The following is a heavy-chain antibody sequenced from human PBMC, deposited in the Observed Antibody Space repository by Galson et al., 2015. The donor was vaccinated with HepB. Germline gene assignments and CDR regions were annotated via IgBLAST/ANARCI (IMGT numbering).Heavy chain of an antibody. J-gene: IGHJ6*02. CDR3: ARGGLWFGEDYYYYGMDV. D-gene: IGHD3-10*01. CDR1: GYTFPSYG. Sequence: SVKVSCKASGYTFPSYGINWVRQAPGQGLEWMGWISVYNDDTDYAQKFQGRLTLTTDTSTNTACMELRSLRSDDTAVYYCARGGLWFGEDYYYYGMDVWGPGTAVTVSS. CDR2: ISVYNDDT. V-gene: IGHV1-18*04.